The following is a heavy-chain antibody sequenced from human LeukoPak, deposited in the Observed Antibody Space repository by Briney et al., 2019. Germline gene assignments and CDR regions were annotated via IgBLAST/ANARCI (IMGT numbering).Heavy chain of an antibody. CDR3: ATDRDTRLSALSLGKDV. J-gene: IGHJ6*04. CDR2: FDPEDGET. V-gene: IGHV1-24*01. D-gene: IGHD2-2*01. Sequence: ASVKVSCKVSGYTLTELSMHWVRQAPGKGLEWMGGFDPEDGETIYAQKFQGRVTMTEDTSTDTAYMELSSLRSEDTAVYYCATDRDTRLSALSLGKDVWGKGTTVTVSS. CDR1: GYTLTELS.